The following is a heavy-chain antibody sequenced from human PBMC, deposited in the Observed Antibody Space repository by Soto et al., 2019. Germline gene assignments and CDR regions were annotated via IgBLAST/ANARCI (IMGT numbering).Heavy chain of an antibody. CDR3: ARHKGGYYSGVDV. J-gene: IGHJ6*02. CDR1: GGSITSSSYY. V-gene: IGHV4-39*01. Sequence: SSETLSLTCTVSGGSITSSSYYWGWIRQPPGKGLEWIGNIYYSGTTYYNPSLKSRVTISVDTSKNQFSLKLSSVTAADTAVYYCARHKGGYYSGVDVWGQGTTVTVSS. CDR2: IYYSGTT. D-gene: IGHD3-16*01.